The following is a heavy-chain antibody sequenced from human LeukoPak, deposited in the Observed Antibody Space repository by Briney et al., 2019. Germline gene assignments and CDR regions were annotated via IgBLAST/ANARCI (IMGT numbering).Heavy chain of an antibody. CDR1: GFTFDDYG. Sequence: PGGSLRLSCAASGFTFDDYGMSWVRQAPGKGLEWVSSTYWNGGSTGYADSVKGRFTISRDNAQNSLYLQMNSLRAEDTALYYCARGVSYYGTGGLDYWGQGTLVTVSS. V-gene: IGHV3-20*04. D-gene: IGHD2-8*02. J-gene: IGHJ4*02. CDR2: TYWNGGST. CDR3: ARGVSYYGTGGLDY.